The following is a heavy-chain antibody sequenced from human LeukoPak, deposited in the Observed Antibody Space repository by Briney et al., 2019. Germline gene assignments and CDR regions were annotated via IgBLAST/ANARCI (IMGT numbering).Heavy chain of an antibody. CDR1: GFSLSTSGMR. Sequence: SGPTLVNPTQTLILTCTFSGFSLSTSGMRVSWIRQPPGKALEWLARIDWDDDKFYSTFLKTRLTISKDTSKNQVVLTMTNMDPVDTATYYCARIRVGDDAFDIWGQGTMVTVSS. CDR3: ARIRVGDDAFDI. J-gene: IGHJ3*02. D-gene: IGHD5/OR15-5a*01. V-gene: IGHV2-70*04. CDR2: IDWDDDK.